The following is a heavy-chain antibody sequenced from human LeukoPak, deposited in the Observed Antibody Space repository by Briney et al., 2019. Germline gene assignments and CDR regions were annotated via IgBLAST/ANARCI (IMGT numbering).Heavy chain of an antibody. CDR3: TSDRRDGYNYVDY. J-gene: IGHJ4*02. CDR1: GGSISNYY. Sequence: SETLSLTCTVSGGSISNYYWSWIRQPPGKGLEWIGYISYTGSTHYNPSLKRRVTISVDTSKNQFSLKLNSVTAADTAVYYCTSDRRDGYNYVDYWGQGTLVTVSS. D-gene: IGHD5-24*01. V-gene: IGHV4-59*01. CDR2: ISYTGST.